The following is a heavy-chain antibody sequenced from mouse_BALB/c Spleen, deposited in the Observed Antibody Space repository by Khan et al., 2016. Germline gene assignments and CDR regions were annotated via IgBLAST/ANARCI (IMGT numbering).Heavy chain of an antibody. Sequence: EVELVESGGGLVKPGESLKLSCAASGFTFSSYAMSWVRQTPEKRLEWVASISSGGTTFYPDSLKGRFTISRDNARNIAYLQVSSLGSADTAMHYCTRGVTTVVDYFDYWGQGTTLTVSS. CDR2: ISSGGTT. V-gene: IGHV5-6-5*01. D-gene: IGHD1-1*01. CDR1: GFTFSSYA. J-gene: IGHJ2*01. CDR3: TRGVTTVVDYFDY.